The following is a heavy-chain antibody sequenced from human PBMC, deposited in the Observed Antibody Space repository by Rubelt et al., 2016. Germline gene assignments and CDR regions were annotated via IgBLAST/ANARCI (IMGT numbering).Heavy chain of an antibody. CDR3: ARVVVVADPLNYGMDV. V-gene: IGHV3-11*06. J-gene: IGHJ6*04. D-gene: IGHD2-15*01. Sequence: GRFTISRDNAKKSLYLQMNSLRAEDTAVYYCARVVVVADPLNYGMDVWGKGTTVTVSS.